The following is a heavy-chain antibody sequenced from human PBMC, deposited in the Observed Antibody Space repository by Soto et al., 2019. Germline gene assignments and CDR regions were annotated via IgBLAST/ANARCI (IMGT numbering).Heavy chain of an antibody. CDR2: ISAYNGNT. J-gene: IGHJ3*02. CDR1: GYTFTSYG. CDR3: ARVRKKYYYDSIGYYRRGNDAFDI. D-gene: IGHD3-22*01. V-gene: IGHV1-18*01. Sequence: GASVKVSCKASGYTFTSYGISWVRQAPGQGLEWMGWISAYNGNTNYAQKLQGRVTMTTDTSTSTAYMELRSLRSDDTAVYYCARVRKKYYYDSIGYYRRGNDAFDIWGQGTMVTVSS.